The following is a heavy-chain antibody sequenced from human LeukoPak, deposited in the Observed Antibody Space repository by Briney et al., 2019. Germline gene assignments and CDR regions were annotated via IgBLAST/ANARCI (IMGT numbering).Heavy chain of an antibody. CDR1: GYTFTSYA. J-gene: IGHJ4*02. Sequence: ASVKVSCKASGYTFTSYAMNWVRQAPGQGLEWMGWINPNSGGTNYAQKFQGRVTMTRDTSISTAYMELSRLRSDDTAVYYCASDDFWSGYYCHWGQGTLVTVSS. CDR2: INPNSGGT. V-gene: IGHV1-2*02. CDR3: ASDDFWSGYYCH. D-gene: IGHD3-3*01.